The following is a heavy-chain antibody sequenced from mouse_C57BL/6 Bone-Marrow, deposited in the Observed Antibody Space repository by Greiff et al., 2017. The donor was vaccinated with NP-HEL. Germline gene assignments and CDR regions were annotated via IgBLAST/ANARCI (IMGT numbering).Heavy chain of an antibody. D-gene: IGHD2-1*01. CDR1: GYTFTNYW. CDR3: ARGNYVDYAMDY. J-gene: IGHJ4*01. Sequence: QVRLQQSGAELVRPGTSVKMSCKASGYTFTNYWIGWAKQRPGHGLEWIGDIYPGGGYTNYNEKFKGKATLTADKSSSTAYMQFSSLTSEDSAIYYCARGNYVDYAMDYWGQGTSVTVSS. V-gene: IGHV1-63*01. CDR2: IYPGGGYT.